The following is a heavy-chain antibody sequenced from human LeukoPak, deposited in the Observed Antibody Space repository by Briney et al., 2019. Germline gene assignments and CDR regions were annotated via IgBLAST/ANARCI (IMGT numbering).Heavy chain of an antibody. J-gene: IGHJ3*02. V-gene: IGHV1-2*02. CDR3: ARDGGTRYYYDSSGFPDI. CDR2: INPNSGGT. CDR1: GYTFTGYY. D-gene: IGHD3-22*01. Sequence: ASVKVSCKASGYTFTGYYMHWVRQAPGQGLEWMGWINPNSGGTNYAQKFQGRVTMTRDTSISTAYMELSRLRSDDTAVYYCARDGGTRYYYDSSGFPDIWGQGTMVTVSS.